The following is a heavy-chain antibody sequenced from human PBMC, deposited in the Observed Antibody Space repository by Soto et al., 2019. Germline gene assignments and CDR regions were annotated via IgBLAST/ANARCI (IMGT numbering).Heavy chain of an antibody. V-gene: IGHV4-34*01. CDR1: GGSFSGYY. D-gene: IGHD2-2*01. CDR3: ARGAGIVVVPAAISNFFDY. CDR2: INHSGST. J-gene: IGHJ4*02. Sequence: SETLSLTCAVYGGSFSGYYWSWIRQPPGKGLEWIGEINHSGSTNYNPSLKSRVTISVDTSKNQFSLKLSSVTAADTAVYYCARGAGIVVVPAAISNFFDYWGQGTLVTVSS.